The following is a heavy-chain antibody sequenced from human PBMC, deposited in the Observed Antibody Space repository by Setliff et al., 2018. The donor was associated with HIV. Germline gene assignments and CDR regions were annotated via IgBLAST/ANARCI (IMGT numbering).Heavy chain of an antibody. D-gene: IGHD1-1*01. CDR2: INWNSGTI. Sequence: GGSLRLSCAASGFTFSSYGMHWVRQAPGKGLEWVSGINWNSGTIAYADFVKGRFTISRDNTKNFVFLEMTNLRPEDTALYFCAKDYGDGHNWGAFDISGQGTMVTVSS. V-gene: IGHV3-9*01. J-gene: IGHJ3*02. CDR1: GFTFSSYG. CDR3: AKDYGDGHNWGAFDI.